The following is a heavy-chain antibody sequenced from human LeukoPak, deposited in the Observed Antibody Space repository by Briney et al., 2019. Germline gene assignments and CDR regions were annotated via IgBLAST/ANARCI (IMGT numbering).Heavy chain of an antibody. J-gene: IGHJ6*02. D-gene: IGHD5-12*01. CDR1: GYSFNAYY. V-gene: IGHV1-2*02. CDR2: INPNSGGT. Sequence: ASVKVSCKASGYSFNAYYMHWVRQAPGQGLEWMGWINPNSGGTNYAQKFQGRVTMTRDTSISTAYMELSRLRSDDTAVYYCARDLGRRGYSGYDGHYYYGMDVWGQGTTVTVSS. CDR3: ARDLGRRGYSGYDGHYYYGMDV.